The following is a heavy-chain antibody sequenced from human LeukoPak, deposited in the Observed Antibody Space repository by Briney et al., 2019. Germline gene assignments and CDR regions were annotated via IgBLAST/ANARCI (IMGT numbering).Heavy chain of an antibody. CDR2: INHSGGT. V-gene: IGHV4-34*01. D-gene: IGHD2-2*01. Sequence: SETLSLTCAVYGGSFSGYYWSWIRQPPGKGLEWIGEINHSGGTNYNPSLKSRVTISVDTSKNQFSLKLSSVTAADTAVYYCARRRGYCSSTSCPVNWFDPWGQGTLVAVSS. CDR1: GGSFSGYY. CDR3: ARRRGYCSSTSCPVNWFDP. J-gene: IGHJ5*02.